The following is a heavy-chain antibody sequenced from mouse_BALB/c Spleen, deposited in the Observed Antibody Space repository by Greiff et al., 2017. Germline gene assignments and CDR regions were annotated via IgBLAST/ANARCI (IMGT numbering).Heavy chain of an antibody. CDR1: GFNIKDYY. V-gene: IGHV14-4*02. J-gene: IGHJ2*01. Sequence: VQLQQSGAELVRSGASVKLSCTASGFNIKDYYMHWVKQRPEQGLEWIGWIDPENGDTEYAPKFQGKATMTADTSSNTAYMELRSLTSEDSAVYYCTRWGNYFDYWGQGTTLTVSS. D-gene: IGHD2-3*01. CDR3: TRWGNYFDY. CDR2: IDPENGDT.